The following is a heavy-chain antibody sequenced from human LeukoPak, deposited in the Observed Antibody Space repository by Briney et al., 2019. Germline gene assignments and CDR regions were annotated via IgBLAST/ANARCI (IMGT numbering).Heavy chain of an antibody. J-gene: IGHJ4*02. Sequence: SETLSLTCTVSGAXISSSTYYWGWLRQPPGKGLEWIGSIYSSGITYCNPSLKSRVTIFADTSKNQVSLQLSSVTAADTAVYYCAGRPAGYWGQGTLVTVSS. CDR1: GAXISSSTYY. CDR3: AGRPAGY. V-gene: IGHV4-39*01. CDR2: IYSSGIT.